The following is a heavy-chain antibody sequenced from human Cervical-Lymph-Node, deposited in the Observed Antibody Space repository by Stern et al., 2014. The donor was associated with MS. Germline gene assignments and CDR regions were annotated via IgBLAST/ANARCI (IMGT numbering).Heavy chain of an antibody. Sequence: EMQLVESGGGLAKPGGSLRLSCVASGFVFSSYSMHWVRQAPGKGLEWLSSISSGGYDIYDAASVKGRFTISRDNAENSLYLQMNSLRVEDTAVYFCARGFNWNYNWIDFWGPGTLVTVSS. CDR3: ARGFNWNYNWIDF. CDR2: ISSGGYDI. D-gene: IGHD1-7*01. J-gene: IGHJ5*01. V-gene: IGHV3-21*01. CDR1: GFVFSSYS.